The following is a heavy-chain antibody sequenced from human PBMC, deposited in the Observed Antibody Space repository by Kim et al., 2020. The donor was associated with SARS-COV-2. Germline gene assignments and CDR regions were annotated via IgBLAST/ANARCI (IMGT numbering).Heavy chain of an antibody. Sequence: SETLSLTCTVSGGSISSGDYYWSWIRQPPGKGLEWIGYIYYSGSTYYNPSLKSRVTISVDTSKNQFSLKLSSVTAADTAVYYCARDRLYCTNGVCYPGGNYYYGMDVWGQGTTVTVSS. CDR3: ARDRLYCTNGVCYPGGNYYYGMDV. D-gene: IGHD2-8*01. CDR1: GGSISSGDYY. V-gene: IGHV4-30-4*01. CDR2: IYYSGST. J-gene: IGHJ6*02.